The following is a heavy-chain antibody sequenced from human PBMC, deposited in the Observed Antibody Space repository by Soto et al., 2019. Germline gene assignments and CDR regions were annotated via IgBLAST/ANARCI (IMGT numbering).Heavy chain of an antibody. CDR1: GFTVSSYA. Sequence: EVQLLESGGGLVQPGGSLRLSCAASGFTVSSYAMSWVRQAPGKGLEWVSGISGSGISTYYADSVKGRFTISRDNSKNTLYRQMNRLRAEDTAAYYCAKEVGYSSGWSEFDYWGQGTLVTVSS. CDR2: ISGSGIST. J-gene: IGHJ4*02. CDR3: AKEVGYSSGWSEFDY. D-gene: IGHD6-19*01. V-gene: IGHV3-23*01.